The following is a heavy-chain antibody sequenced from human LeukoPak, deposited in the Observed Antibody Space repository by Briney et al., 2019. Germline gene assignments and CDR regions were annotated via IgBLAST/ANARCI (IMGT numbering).Heavy chain of an antibody. Sequence: SVKVSCKASGGTFSSYAISWVRQAPGQGLEWMGGIIPIFGTAKYAQKFQGRVTITADKSTSTAYMELSSLRSEDTAVYYCARVQPYYDILTGYPPRRAFDIWGQETMVTVSS. CDR3: ARVQPYYDILTGYPPRRAFDI. CDR2: IIPIFGTA. D-gene: IGHD3-9*01. J-gene: IGHJ3*02. V-gene: IGHV1-69*06. CDR1: GGTFSSYA.